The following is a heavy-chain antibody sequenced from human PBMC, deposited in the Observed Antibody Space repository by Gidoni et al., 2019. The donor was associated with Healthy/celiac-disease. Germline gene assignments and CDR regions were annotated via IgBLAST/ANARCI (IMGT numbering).Heavy chain of an antibody. CDR1: GGSISSYY. J-gene: IGHJ4*02. D-gene: IGHD6-13*01. CDR3: ARGHYSSSWYGMTFDY. CDR2: IYYSGST. Sequence: QVQLQESGPGLVKPSETLSLTCTVSGGSISSYYWSWIRQPPGKGLEWIGYIYYSGSTNYNPSLKSRVTISVDTSKNQFSLKLSSVTAADTAVYYCARGHYSSSWYGMTFDYWGQGTLVTVSS. V-gene: IGHV4-59*01.